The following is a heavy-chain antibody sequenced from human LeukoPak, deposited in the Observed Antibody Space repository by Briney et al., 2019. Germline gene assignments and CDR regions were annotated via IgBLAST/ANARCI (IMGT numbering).Heavy chain of an antibody. J-gene: IGHJ5*02. CDR3: ARGALIHNWFDP. Sequence: PSQTLSLTCAVYARSISIVGYAWRWLRQPPGRGLEWIGYIYHSVSTYYNPCLKSRVTLSVDRAKNQLSRKLRSVTAPAPSAYSCARGALIHNWFDPWGQGTLVTVSS. D-gene: IGHD5-18*01. CDR1: ARSISIVGYA. CDR2: IYHSVST. V-gene: IGHV4-30-2*01.